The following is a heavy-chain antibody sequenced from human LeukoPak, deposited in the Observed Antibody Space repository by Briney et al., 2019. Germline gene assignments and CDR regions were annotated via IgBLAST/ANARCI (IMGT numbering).Heavy chain of an antibody. J-gene: IGHJ4*01. V-gene: IGHV4-34*01. D-gene: IGHD1-26*01. Sequence: SETLSLTCAVYGGSFSGYYWSWIRHPPGPGLEWIGEINHSGSTNYNPSLKSRVTISVDTSKNQFSLKLSSVTAADTAVYYCARLRRQYSGSLFDYWGQGTLVTVSS. CDR3: ARLRRQYSGSLFDY. CDR1: GGSFSGYY. CDR2: INHSGST.